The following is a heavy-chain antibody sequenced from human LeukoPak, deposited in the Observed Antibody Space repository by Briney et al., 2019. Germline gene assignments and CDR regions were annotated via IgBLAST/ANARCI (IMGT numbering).Heavy chain of an antibody. CDR3: ARVGLLYYYMDV. J-gene: IGHJ6*03. V-gene: IGHV4-4*07. CDR1: GGSINNYY. CDR2: IYTSGST. Sequence: SETLSLTCTVSGGSINNYYWSWVRQPAGKGLEWIGRIYTSGSTNYYPSLKSRVTMSVDTSKNQFSLKLSSVTAADTAVYYCARVGLLYYYMDVWGKGTTVTVSS. D-gene: IGHD2-15*01.